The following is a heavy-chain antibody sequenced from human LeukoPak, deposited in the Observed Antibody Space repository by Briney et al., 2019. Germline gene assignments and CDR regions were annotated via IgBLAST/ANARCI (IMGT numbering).Heavy chain of an antibody. CDR2: INWNGGST. J-gene: IGHJ4*02. Sequence: GGSLRLSCAASGFTFDDYGMSWVRQAPGKGLEWVSGINWNGGSTGYADSVKGRFTISRDNAKNSLYLQMNSLRAEDTALYYCARVGYSSGWSYYSDYWGQGTLVTVSS. V-gene: IGHV3-20*04. CDR1: GFTFDDYG. D-gene: IGHD6-19*01. CDR3: ARVGYSSGWSYYSDY.